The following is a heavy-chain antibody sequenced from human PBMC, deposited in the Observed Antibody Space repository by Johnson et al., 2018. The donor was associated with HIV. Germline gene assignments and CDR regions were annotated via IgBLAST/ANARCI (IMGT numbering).Heavy chain of an antibody. Sequence: VQLVESGGGVVQPGRSLRLSCAASGFTVSSNFMSWVRQAPGKGLEWVSVIYSGGSTYYGDSVKGRFTLSRDNSKKTVYLQMNSLRAEVTAVYFCARDRGSGLRMGREGDAFDFWGQGTMVTVSS. CDR2: IYSGGST. CDR3: ARDRGSGLRMGREGDAFDF. D-gene: IGHD1-26*01. V-gene: IGHV3-66*01. CDR1: GFTVSSNF. J-gene: IGHJ3*01.